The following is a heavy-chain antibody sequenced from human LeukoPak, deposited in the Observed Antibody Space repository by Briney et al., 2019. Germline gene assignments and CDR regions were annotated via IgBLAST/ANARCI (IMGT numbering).Heavy chain of an antibody. J-gene: IGHJ5*02. V-gene: IGHV1-8*01. D-gene: IGHD4-11*01. CDR2: MNPNSGNT. CDR3: ARGRATVTTHWVDP. Sequence: GASVKVSCKASAYHFSNYDINWVRQATGQGLEWMGWMNPNSGNTDYAQKFQGRVTITRNTSISTAYMELSSLRSEDTAVYYCARGRATVTTHWVDPWGQGTLVTVSS. CDR1: AYHFSNYD.